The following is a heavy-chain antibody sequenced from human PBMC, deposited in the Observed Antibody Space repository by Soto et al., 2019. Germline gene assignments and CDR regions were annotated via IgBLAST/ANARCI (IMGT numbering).Heavy chain of an antibody. J-gene: IGHJ4*02. D-gene: IGHD3-9*01. CDR3: AKDRQPDGIWTFDY. Sequence: GGSLRLSCSASGFSFSTYTMNWVRLAQGKGLEWVSGINAGVFTTYYADSVKGRFTISRDNSRKVLYLQMNSLRVEDTAIYYCAKDRQPDGIWTFDYWGQGTSVTVSS. CDR2: INAGVFTT. CDR1: GFSFSTYT. V-gene: IGHV3-23*01.